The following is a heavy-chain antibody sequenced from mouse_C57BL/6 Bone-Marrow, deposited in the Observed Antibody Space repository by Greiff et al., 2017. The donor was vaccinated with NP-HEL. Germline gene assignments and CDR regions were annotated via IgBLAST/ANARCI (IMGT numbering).Heavy chain of an antibody. J-gene: IGHJ3*01. Sequence: EVQRVESGGDLVKPGGSLKLSCAASGFTFSSYGMSWVRQTPDKRLEWVATISSGGSYTYYPDSVKGRFTISRDNAKNTLYLQMSSLKSEDTAMYYCARTPGDSSGYGPPFAYWGQGTLVTVSA. CDR3: ARTPGDSSGYGPPFAY. CDR2: ISSGGSYT. D-gene: IGHD3-2*02. V-gene: IGHV5-6*01. CDR1: GFTFSSYG.